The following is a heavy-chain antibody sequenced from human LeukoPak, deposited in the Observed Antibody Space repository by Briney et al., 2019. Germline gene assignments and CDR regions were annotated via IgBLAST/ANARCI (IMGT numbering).Heavy chain of an antibody. CDR3: ARHVDTATDYFDY. CDR1: GGSISSSSYY. J-gene: IGHJ4*02. V-gene: IGHV4-39*01. D-gene: IGHD5-18*01. Sequence: SETLSLTCTVSGGSISSSSYYWGWIRQPPGKGLEWIGSIYYSGSAYYNPSLKSRVTISVDTSKNQFSLKLGSVTAADTAVYYCARHVDTATDYFDYWGQGTLVTVSS. CDR2: IYYSGSA.